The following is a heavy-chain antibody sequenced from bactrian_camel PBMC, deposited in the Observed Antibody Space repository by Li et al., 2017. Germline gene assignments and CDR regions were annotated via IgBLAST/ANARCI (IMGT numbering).Heavy chain of an antibody. CDR2: LDDDGTT. J-gene: IGHJ4*01. CDR1: GYINRRYS. D-gene: IGHD2*01. Sequence: HVQLVESGGRSVQPGGSVRLTCVGSGYINRRYSGGWFRQTPGKPREGVATLDDDGTTTYADSVKGRFTVSRDNANNTVNLMMNSLKPEDTAMYYCAANFGPYCSGPYLARRANFLGQGTQVTVS. V-gene: IGHV3S53*01.